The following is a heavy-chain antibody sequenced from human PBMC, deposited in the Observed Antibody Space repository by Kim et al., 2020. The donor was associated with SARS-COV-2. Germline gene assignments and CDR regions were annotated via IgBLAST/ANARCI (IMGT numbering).Heavy chain of an antibody. V-gene: IGHV4-39*01. D-gene: IGHD2-15*01. CDR1: GGSISSSSYY. J-gene: IGHJ5*02. CDR2: IYYSGST. Sequence: SETLSLTCTVSGGSISSSSYYWDWIRQPPGKGLEWIGSIYYSGSTYYNPSLKSRVTISVDTSKNQFSLKLSSVTAADTAVYYCARQVRRYCSGGSCYIEDLDVSRFDPWGQGTLVTVSS. CDR3: ARQVRRYCSGGSCYIEDLDVSRFDP.